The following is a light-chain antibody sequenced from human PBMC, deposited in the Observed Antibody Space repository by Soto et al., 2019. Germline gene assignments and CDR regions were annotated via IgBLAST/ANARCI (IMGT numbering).Light chain of an antibody. CDR2: GAS. V-gene: IGKV3-20*01. J-gene: IGKJ4*01. Sequence: EIVLTQSPGTLSLSPGERATLSCRASQRVSSSYLAWYQQKPGQAPRLLIYGASSRATGIPDRFSGSGSGTDFTLTISRLEPEDFAVYYCQQYGSSPLTLGGGTKVEIK. CDR3: QQYGSSPLT. CDR1: QRVSSSY.